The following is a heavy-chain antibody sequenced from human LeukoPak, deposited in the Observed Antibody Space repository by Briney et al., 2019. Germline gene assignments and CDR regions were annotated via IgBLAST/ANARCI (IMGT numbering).Heavy chain of an antibody. Sequence: SSETLSLTCSVSGGSISRHYWSWIRQPPGKGLEWIGYISYSGSTRYNPSFQSRVTISMEMSKTHFSLKLTSVTAADTAVYYCARLLNNDNSGDPDTFDMWGPGTMVTVSS. D-gene: IGHD3-22*01. CDR1: GGSISRHY. J-gene: IGHJ3*02. V-gene: IGHV4-59*08. CDR3: ARLLNNDNSGDPDTFDM. CDR2: ISYSGST.